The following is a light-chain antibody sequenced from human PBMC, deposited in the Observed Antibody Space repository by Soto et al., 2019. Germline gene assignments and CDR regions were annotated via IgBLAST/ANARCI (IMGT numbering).Light chain of an antibody. CDR1: QSISTN. J-gene: IGKJ1*01. V-gene: IGKV3-15*01. Sequence: EIVMTQSPATLSVSPGERATLSCRASQSISTNLAWYQQRPGQAPRLLIYGASTRATGISVRFSGSGSGTEFAPTISSLQSEDFAVYYCQHYDNWPPRTFGQGTKVDIK. CDR2: GAS. CDR3: QHYDNWPPRT.